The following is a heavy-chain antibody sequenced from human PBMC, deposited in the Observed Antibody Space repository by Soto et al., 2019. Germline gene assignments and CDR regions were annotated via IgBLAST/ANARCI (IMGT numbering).Heavy chain of an antibody. J-gene: IGHJ6*02. Sequence: QVQLVQSGAEVKKPGSSVKVSCKASGGTFSNYAISWVRRAPGQGLEWMGGIIPIFGTAHYAQKVQGRVTIAAGYSTSTVYMELSSLRSEDTAIYYCARDPEIIWFGDFLSGYDYYDMDVWGQGTTVTVSS. CDR2: IIPIFGTA. CDR3: ARDPEIIWFGDFLSGYDYYDMDV. CDR1: GGTFSNYA. V-gene: IGHV1-69*12. D-gene: IGHD3-10*01.